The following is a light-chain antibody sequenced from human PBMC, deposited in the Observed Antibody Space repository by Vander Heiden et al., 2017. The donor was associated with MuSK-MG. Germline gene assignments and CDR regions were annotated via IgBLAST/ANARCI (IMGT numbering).Light chain of an antibody. CDR1: QGISND. CDR2: TAS. J-gene: IGKJ4*01. Sequence: DIQMTQSPSSLSASVGDRVTVTCRASQGISNDLGWYQQKPGKAPKRLVYTASNLQGGVPSRFSASGSGIEFTLTISSLQPEDFATYFCLQWYRYPFTFGGGTKVEIK. V-gene: IGKV1-17*01. CDR3: LQWYRYPFT.